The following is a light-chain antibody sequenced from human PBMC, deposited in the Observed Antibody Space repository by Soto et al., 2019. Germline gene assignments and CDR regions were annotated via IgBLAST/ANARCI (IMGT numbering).Light chain of an antibody. CDR1: QSVRSH. V-gene: IGKV3-15*01. J-gene: IGKJ4*01. Sequence: ELVMTPSPATLSVSPVERVTLSCRASQSVRSHLAWYQQKPGQAPSLLIFGASTRATGVPDRFSGGESGTEFTLTISSLQSEDGAVYLCQQYNDWPRTCGGGTKVDIK. CDR3: QQYNDWPRT. CDR2: GAS.